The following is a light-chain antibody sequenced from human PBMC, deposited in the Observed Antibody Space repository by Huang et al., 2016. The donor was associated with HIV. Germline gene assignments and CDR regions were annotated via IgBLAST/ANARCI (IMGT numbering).Light chain of an antibody. CDR2: GAC. Sequence: EMVLTQSPGTLSLSPGERATLSCRASQSVSSRYLAWYQQKPGQTPRLLIYGACYRATGIPDRFSGSGSGTDFTLTISRLEPEDLAVYYCQQYGTSRIFTFGPGTRVDIK. CDR3: QQYGTSRIFT. J-gene: IGKJ3*01. V-gene: IGKV3-20*01. CDR1: QSVSSRY.